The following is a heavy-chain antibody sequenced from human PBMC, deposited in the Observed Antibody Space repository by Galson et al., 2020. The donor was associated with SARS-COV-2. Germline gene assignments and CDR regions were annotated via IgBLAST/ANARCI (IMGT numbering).Heavy chain of an antibody. V-gene: IGHV3-33*01. J-gene: IGHJ6*03. CDR3: ARGAVAYSNYDPLRLYYYYYMDV. CDR1: GFTFSSYG. Sequence: GGSLRLSCAASGFTFSSYGMHWVRQAPGKGLEWVAVIWYDGSNKYYADSVKGRFTISRENAKNSLYLQMNSLRAGDTAVYYCARGAVAYSNYDPLRLYYYYYMDVWGKGTTVTVSS. D-gene: IGHD4-4*01. CDR2: IWYDGSNK.